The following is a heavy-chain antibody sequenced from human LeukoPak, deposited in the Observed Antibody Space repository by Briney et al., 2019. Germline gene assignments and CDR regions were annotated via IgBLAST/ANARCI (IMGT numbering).Heavy chain of an antibody. CDR1: GYSFTSYW. CDR2: IYPGDSDT. D-gene: IGHD2-15*01. CDR3: ARGFCYGGSCFFDY. Sequence: GESLKISCKSSGYSFTSYWIGWARQMSGKGLEWMGIIYPGDSDTRYRPSLQGQVTISADKSISSAYLQWSSLKASDTAMYYCARGFCYGGSCFFDYWGQGTLVTVSS. V-gene: IGHV5-51*01. J-gene: IGHJ4*02.